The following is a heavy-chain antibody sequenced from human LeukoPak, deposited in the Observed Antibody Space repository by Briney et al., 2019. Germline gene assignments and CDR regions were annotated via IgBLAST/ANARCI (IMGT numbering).Heavy chain of an antibody. D-gene: IGHD3-3*01. Sequence: ASVKVSCKASGYTFTSYDINWVRQATGQGLEWMGWISAYNGNTNYAQKLQGRVTMTTDTSTSTAYMELRSLRSDDTAVYYCARDPAYYDFWSGYSNWFDPWGQGTLVTVSS. J-gene: IGHJ5*02. CDR3: ARDPAYYDFWSGYSNWFDP. V-gene: IGHV1-18*01. CDR1: GYTFTSYD. CDR2: ISAYNGNT.